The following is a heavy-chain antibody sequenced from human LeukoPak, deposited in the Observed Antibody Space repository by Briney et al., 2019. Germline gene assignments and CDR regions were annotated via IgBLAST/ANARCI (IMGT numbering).Heavy chain of an antibody. CDR2: ISGSGGST. Sequence: PGGSLRLSCAASGFTFSSYAMSWVRQAPGKGLEWVSAISGSGGSTYYADSVKGRFTISRDNSKNTLYLQMNSLRAEDTAVYYCAKGGAQGYDSSGYYPYYYGMDVWGQGTTVTVSS. J-gene: IGHJ6*02. CDR1: GFTFSSYA. CDR3: AKGGAQGYDSSGYYPYYYGMDV. V-gene: IGHV3-23*01. D-gene: IGHD3-22*01.